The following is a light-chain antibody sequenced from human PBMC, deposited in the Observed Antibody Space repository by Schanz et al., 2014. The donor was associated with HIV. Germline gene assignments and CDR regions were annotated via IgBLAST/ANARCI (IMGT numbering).Light chain of an antibody. CDR1: SGDIGPYDY. CDR3: TSYAGSNNLI. V-gene: IGLV2-14*03. J-gene: IGLJ2*01. Sequence: QSALTQPASMSGSPGQSITISCTGTSGDIGPYDYVSWYQQHPGQAPKLLIYDVTDRPSGISNRFSGSKSGNTASLTISGLQAEDEADYYCTSYAGSNNLIFGGGTKLTVL. CDR2: DVT.